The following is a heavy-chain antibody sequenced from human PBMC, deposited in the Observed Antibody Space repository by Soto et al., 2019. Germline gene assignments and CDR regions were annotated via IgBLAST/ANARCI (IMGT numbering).Heavy chain of an antibody. CDR1: GFSSSDYW. CDR3: TRDPCWGAFDI. D-gene: IGHD7-27*01. CDR2: INGDGSDR. J-gene: IGHJ3*02. Sequence: ELQLVQSGGGLAQPGGSLRLSCIASGFSSSDYWMAWIRQVPGKGLELVAAINGDGSDRGYLESVEGRFTISRDNANNSVFLHLNTLTAEDTAVYFCTRDPCWGAFDIWGQGIMVTVSS. V-gene: IGHV3-7*01.